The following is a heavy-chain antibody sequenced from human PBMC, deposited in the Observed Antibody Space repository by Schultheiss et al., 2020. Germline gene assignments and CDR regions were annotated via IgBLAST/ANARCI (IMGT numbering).Heavy chain of an antibody. CDR1: GYSLTVYY. CDR3: ARDRSYDFWSGYPYGMDV. D-gene: IGHD3-3*01. J-gene: IGHJ6*02. Sequence: GESLKISCKASGYSLTVYYMHWVRQAPGQGPEWMGWINPNSGGTNYAQKFQGRVTMTRDTSINTAYMELSSLRSDDTAVYYCARDRSYDFWSGYPYGMDVWGQGTTVTVSS. CDR2: INPNSGGT. V-gene: IGHV1-2*02.